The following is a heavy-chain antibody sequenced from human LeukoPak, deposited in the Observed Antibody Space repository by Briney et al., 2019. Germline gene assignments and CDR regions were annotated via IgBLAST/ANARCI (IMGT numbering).Heavy chain of an antibody. CDR3: AILGG. Sequence: GRSLRLSCAASGFTFDDYAMHWVRQAPGKGLEWVSGISWNSGSIGYADSVKGRFTISRDNAKNSLYLQMNSLRAEDTAVYYCAILGGWGQGTLVTVSS. V-gene: IGHV3-9*01. CDR2: ISWNSGSI. J-gene: IGHJ4*02. CDR1: GFTFDDYA. D-gene: IGHD1-26*01.